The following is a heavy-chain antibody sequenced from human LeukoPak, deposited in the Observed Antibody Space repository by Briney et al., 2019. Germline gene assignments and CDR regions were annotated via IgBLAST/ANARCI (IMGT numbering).Heavy chain of an antibody. CDR1: GFTFSSYW. CDR3: AKAYYYDGSVPPYFDY. Sequence: GGSLRLSCAASGFTFSSYWMSWVRQAPGKGLEWVAVISYDGSNKYYADSVKGRFTISRDNSKNTLYLQMNSLRAEDTAVYYCAKAYYYDGSVPPYFDYWGQGTLVTVSS. D-gene: IGHD3-22*01. J-gene: IGHJ4*02. CDR2: ISYDGSNK. V-gene: IGHV3-30*18.